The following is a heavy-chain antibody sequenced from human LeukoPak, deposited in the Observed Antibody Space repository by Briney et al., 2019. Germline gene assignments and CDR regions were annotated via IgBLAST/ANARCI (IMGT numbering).Heavy chain of an antibody. Sequence: SETLSLTCTVSGGSISSYSWSWMRQPAGKALEWIGEINNIGRTNSNPSLKSRVTISVATSKIQFSLRLSSVTAADTAVYYCARGGDSSGYHYQYGMDVWGQGTKVTVSS. CDR3: ARGGDSSGYHYQYGMDV. D-gene: IGHD3-22*01. V-gene: IGHV4-34*01. CDR2: INNIGRT. CDR1: GGSISSYS. J-gene: IGHJ6*02.